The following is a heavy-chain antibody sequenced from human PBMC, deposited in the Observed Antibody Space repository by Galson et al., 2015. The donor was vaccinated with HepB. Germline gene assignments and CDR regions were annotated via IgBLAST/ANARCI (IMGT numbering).Heavy chain of an antibody. V-gene: IGHV3-9*01. CDR3: AKGFGTTGTTLSDY. CDR1: GFTFDDYA. D-gene: IGHD1-1*01. J-gene: IGHJ4*02. Sequence: SLRLSCAASGFTFDDYAMHWVRQAPGKGLEWVSGISWNSGSIGYADSVKGRFTISRDNAKNSLYLQMNSLSAEDTALYYCAKGFGTTGTTLSDYWGQGALVTVSS. CDR2: ISWNSGSI.